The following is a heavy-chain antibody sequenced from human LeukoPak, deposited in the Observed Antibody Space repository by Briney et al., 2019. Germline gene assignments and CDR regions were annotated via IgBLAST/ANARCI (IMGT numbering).Heavy chain of an antibody. V-gene: IGHV4-4*02. Sequence: PSETLSLTCGVSGGSISSSNWWSWVRQPPGKGLEWIGEIYYSGRTNYNPSLKNRVTMSVDKSNNQFSLKLNSVTAADTAVYYCAGYGGYWDWYFDLWGRGTPVTVSP. CDR2: IYYSGRT. D-gene: IGHD4-23*01. CDR1: GGSISSSNW. J-gene: IGHJ2*01. CDR3: AGYGGYWDWYFDL.